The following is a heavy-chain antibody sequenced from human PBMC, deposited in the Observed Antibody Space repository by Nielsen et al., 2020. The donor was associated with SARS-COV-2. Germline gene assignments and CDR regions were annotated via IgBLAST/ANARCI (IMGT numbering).Heavy chain of an antibody. CDR1: GYSFTSYW. D-gene: IGHD4-17*01. CDR3: ARHRSTTMPLGV. Sequence: GESLKISCKGSGYSFTSYWISWVRQMPGKGLEWMGRIDPSGSYTNYSPSFQGHVTISADKSISTAYLQWSSLKASDTAMYYCARHRSTTMPLGVWGKGTTVTVSS. V-gene: IGHV5-10-1*01. J-gene: IGHJ6*04. CDR2: IDPSGSYT.